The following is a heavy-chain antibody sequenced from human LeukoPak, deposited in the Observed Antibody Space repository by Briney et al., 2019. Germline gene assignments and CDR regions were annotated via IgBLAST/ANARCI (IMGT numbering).Heavy chain of an antibody. CDR2: ISSSSSYI. D-gene: IGHD2-15*01. CDR3: ARATQYCSGGSCYDTWFDP. Sequence: PGGSLRLSCAASGFTFSSYSINWVRQAPGKGLERVSSISSSSSYIYYADSVKDRFTISRDNAKNSLYLHMNSLRAEDTAVYYCARATQYCSGGSCYDTWFDPWGQGTLVTVSS. V-gene: IGHV3-21*01. CDR1: GFTFSSYS. J-gene: IGHJ5*02.